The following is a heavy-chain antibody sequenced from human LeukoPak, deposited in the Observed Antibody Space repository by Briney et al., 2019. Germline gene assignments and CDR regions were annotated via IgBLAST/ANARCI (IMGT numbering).Heavy chain of an antibody. Sequence: GGSLRLSCAASGFTFSSYSMNWVRQAPGKGLEWVSSISSSSYIYYADSVKGRFTISRGNAKNSLYLQMNSLRAEDTAVYYCARVPDYSGSYGWGQGTLVTVSS. J-gene: IGHJ4*02. CDR3: ARVPDYSGSYG. V-gene: IGHV3-21*01. D-gene: IGHD1-26*01. CDR1: GFTFSSYS. CDR2: ISSSSYI.